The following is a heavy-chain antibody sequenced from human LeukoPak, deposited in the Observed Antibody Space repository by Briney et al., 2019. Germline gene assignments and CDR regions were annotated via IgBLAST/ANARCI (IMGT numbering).Heavy chain of an antibody. CDR1: GYTFTGYY. CDR2: IIPIFGTA. D-gene: IGHD2-15*01. J-gene: IGHJ3*02. Sequence: SVKVSCKASGYTFTGYYMHWVRQAPGQGLEWMGGIIPIFGTANYAQKFQGRVTITADKSTSTAYMELSSLRSEDTAVYYCASEFGGAFDIWGQGTMVTVSS. V-gene: IGHV1-69*06. CDR3: ASEFGGAFDI.